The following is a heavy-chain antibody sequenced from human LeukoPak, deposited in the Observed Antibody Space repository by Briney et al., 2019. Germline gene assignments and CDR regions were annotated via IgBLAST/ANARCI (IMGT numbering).Heavy chain of an antibody. J-gene: IGHJ6*02. V-gene: IGHV4-39*01. CDR3: ATNDEDIVVVPAAPHPSYGMDV. CDR2: VYYSGST. Sequence: SETLSLTCTVSGGSFSSGSYYWGWIRQPPGKGLEWIGTVYYSGSTYYNPSLKSRVTISVDTSKNQFSLKLSSVTAADTAVYYCATNDEDIVVVPAAPHPSYGMDVWGQGTTVTVSS. D-gene: IGHD2-2*01. CDR1: GGSFSSGSYY.